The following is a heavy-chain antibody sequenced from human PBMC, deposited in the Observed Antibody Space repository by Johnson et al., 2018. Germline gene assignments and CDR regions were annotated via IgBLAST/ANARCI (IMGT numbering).Heavy chain of an antibody. CDR2: INPSGGTT. V-gene: IGHV1-46*01. CDR1: GYTFTSYY. Sequence: QVQLQESGGGVVQPGRSLRLSCAASGYTFTSYYMHWVRQAPGQGLEWMGIINPSGGTTSYSQKFQGRVTMTRDTSTTTVYMELSSLRSEDTAVYYWSRDVLTGYIRSYGMDVWGQGTTVTVSS. J-gene: IGHJ6*02. CDR3: SRDVLTGYIRSYGMDV. D-gene: IGHD3-9*01.